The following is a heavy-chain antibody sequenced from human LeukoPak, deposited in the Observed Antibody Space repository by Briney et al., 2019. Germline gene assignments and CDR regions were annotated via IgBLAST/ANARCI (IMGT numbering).Heavy chain of an antibody. Sequence: GGSLRLSCAASEFTFSGYYMSWIRQAPGKGLEWVSYISYSGDTIYYADSVKGRFTISRDNAKNSLYLQMNSLRAEDTAVYYCAREPFWSGYYSNLHFDYWGQGTLVTVSS. V-gene: IGHV3-11*04. CDR1: EFTFSGYY. CDR2: ISYSGDTI. CDR3: AREPFWSGYYSNLHFDY. D-gene: IGHD3-3*01. J-gene: IGHJ4*02.